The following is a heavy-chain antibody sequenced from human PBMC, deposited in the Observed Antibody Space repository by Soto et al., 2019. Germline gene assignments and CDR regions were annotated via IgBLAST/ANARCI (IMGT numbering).Heavy chain of an antibody. CDR1: GFTFGSYS. Sequence: GVSLRLSCAASGFTFGSYSMNWVRQAPGKGLEWVSYISSSSTIYYADSVKGRFTISRDNAKNSLYLQMNSLRDEDTAVYYCASHRGALYYYYGMDVWGQGTTVTVSS. CDR2: ISSSSTI. J-gene: IGHJ6*02. CDR3: ASHRGALYYYYGMDV. V-gene: IGHV3-48*02.